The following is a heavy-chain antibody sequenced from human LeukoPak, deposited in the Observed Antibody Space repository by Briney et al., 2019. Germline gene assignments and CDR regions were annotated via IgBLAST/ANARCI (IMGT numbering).Heavy chain of an antibody. CDR2: ISSSSSYI. CDR1: GFTFSSYS. Sequence: TPGGFLRLSCAASGFTFSSYSMNWVRQAPGKGLEWVSSISSSSSYIYYADSVKGRFTISRDNSKNSLYLQMDSLRAEDTAVYYCARAPATNEWRCMDYWGQGTLVAVSS. D-gene: IGHD2-8*02. V-gene: IGHV3-21*01. J-gene: IGHJ4*02. CDR3: ARAPATNEWRCMDY.